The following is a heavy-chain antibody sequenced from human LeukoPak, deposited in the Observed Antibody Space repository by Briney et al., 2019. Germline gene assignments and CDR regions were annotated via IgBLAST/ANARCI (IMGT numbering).Heavy chain of an antibody. CDR3: ARVTALGNANDY. V-gene: IGHV4-39*01. D-gene: IGHD2-21*02. Sequence: PSETLSLTWPVSGASISSITYYWGWIRQPPGKGLEWIGSLHYSVNTYYNPSVKSRVTISVDTSKNQFSLKLTSVTDADTAVYYCARVTALGNANDYWGQGTLVTVSS. CDR2: LHYSVNT. CDR1: GASISSITYY. J-gene: IGHJ4*02.